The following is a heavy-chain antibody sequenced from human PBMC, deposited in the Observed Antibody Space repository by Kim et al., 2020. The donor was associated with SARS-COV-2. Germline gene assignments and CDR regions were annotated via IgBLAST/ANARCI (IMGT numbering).Heavy chain of an antibody. CDR3: APFYSSSWSNPLGFDY. CDR1: GGTFSSYA. V-gene: IGHV1-69*04. D-gene: IGHD6-13*01. CDR2: IIPILGIA. J-gene: IGHJ4*02. Sequence: AVKVSCKASGGTFSSYAISWVRQAPGQGLEWMGRIIPILGIANYAQKFQGRVTITADKSTSTAYMELRSLRSEDTAVYYCAPFYSSSWSNPLGFDYWGQGTLVTVSS.